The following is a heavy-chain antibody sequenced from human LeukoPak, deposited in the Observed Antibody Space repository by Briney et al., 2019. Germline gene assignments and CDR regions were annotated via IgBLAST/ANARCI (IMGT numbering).Heavy chain of an antibody. CDR2: IIPIFGTA. Sequence: GASVKVSCKASGYTFTSYAISWVRQAPGQGLEWMGGIIPIFGTANYAQKFQGRVTITADESTSTAYMELSSLRSEDTAVYYCARDRLRFLEWTPLNAFDIWGQGTMVTVSS. J-gene: IGHJ3*02. V-gene: IGHV1-69*13. CDR1: GYTFTSYA. CDR3: ARDRLRFLEWTPLNAFDI. D-gene: IGHD3-3*01.